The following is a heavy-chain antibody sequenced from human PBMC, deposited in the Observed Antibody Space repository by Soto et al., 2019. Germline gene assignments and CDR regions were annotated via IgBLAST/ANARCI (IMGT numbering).Heavy chain of an antibody. D-gene: IGHD2-21*02. Sequence: LKLACKDPRQRFINHHMHWVRQSPGQGFQWIGRIRPKNGGNNYEQKMQGRVSLTWDTSLNPAYMELSSLMSEDTAVNYRARPQCYMSDSYDLDLWRQGTQVTGSS. CDR2: IRPKNGGN. CDR1: RQRFINHH. CDR3: ARPQCYMSDSYDLDL. J-gene: IGHJ5*02. V-gene: IGHV1-2*02.